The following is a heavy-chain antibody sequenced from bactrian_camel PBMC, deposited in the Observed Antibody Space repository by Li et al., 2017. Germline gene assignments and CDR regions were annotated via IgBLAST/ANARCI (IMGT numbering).Heavy chain of an antibody. J-gene: IGHJ6*01. D-gene: IGHD4*01. Sequence: QLVESGGGLVQPRGSLRLSCAVSGFTFSSYYMSWVRQAPGKGLEWVSSIYSDGSNTYYADSVKGRFTISRDNAKNTVYLQMNNLKPEDSAIYHCAILGGLWRGAILQRLAEFGSIGQGTQVTVS. CDR1: GFTFSSYY. CDR3: AILGGLWRGAILQRLAEFGS. V-gene: IGHV3-2*01. CDR2: IYSDGSNT.